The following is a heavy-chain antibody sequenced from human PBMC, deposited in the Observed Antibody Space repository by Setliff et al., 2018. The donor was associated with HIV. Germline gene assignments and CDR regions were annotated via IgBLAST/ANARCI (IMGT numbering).Heavy chain of an antibody. J-gene: IGHJ6*02. CDR1: GFTFSSNW. Sequence: PGGSLRLSCAASGFTFSSNWMSWVRQAPGKGQEWVANIKQDGSEKYYVDSVKGRFTISRDNAKKSLYLQMDSLRAEDTAVYYCARSYYGSTTSYGMDVWGQGTTVTVSS. V-gene: IGHV3-7*01. CDR3: ARSYYGSTTSYGMDV. D-gene: IGHD3-10*01. CDR2: IKQDGSEK.